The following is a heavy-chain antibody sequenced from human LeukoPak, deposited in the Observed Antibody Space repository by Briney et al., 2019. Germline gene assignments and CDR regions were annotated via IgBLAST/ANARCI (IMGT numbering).Heavy chain of an antibody. J-gene: IGHJ6*03. CDR3: ARVFGTVNDIDEYYYYMDV. CDR2: INTNTGDP. Sequence: GASVKVSCKASGYSLTSYAMNWVRQAPGQGLEWMGWINTNTGDPTYAQGFTGRFVFSLDTSVSTAYLQISSLKAEDTAVYYCARVFGTVNDIDEYYYYMDVWGKGTTVTVSS. CDR1: GYSLTSYA. V-gene: IGHV7-4-1*02. D-gene: IGHD4-11*01.